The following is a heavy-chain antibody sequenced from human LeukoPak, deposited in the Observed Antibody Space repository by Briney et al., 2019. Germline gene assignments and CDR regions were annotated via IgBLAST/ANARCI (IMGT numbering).Heavy chain of an antibody. CDR3: ATDIIVGATN. J-gene: IGHJ4*02. D-gene: IGHD1-26*01. CDR1: GYTFTSYG. Sequence: ASVKVSCKASGYTFTSYGISWVRQAPGQGLEWMGGFDPEDGETIYAQKFQGRVTMTEDTSTDTAYMELSSLRSEDTAVYYCATDIIVGATNWGQGTLVTVSS. CDR2: FDPEDGET. V-gene: IGHV1-24*01.